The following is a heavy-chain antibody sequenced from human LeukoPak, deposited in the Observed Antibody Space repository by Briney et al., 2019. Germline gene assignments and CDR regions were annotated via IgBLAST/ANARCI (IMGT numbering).Heavy chain of an antibody. CDR3: ARDVGNYRFDY. J-gene: IGHJ4*02. D-gene: IGHD1-7*01. CDR1: S. CDR2: ISGSSSTI. Sequence: SMNWVXXAPGKGLEWVSYISGSSSTIYYADSVKGRFTISRDNAKNSLFLQMNSLGAEDTALYYCARDVGNYRFDYWGQGTLVTVSS. V-gene: IGHV3-48*01.